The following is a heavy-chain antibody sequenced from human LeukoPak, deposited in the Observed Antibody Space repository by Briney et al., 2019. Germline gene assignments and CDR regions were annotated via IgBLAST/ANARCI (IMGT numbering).Heavy chain of an antibody. J-gene: IGHJ1*01. Sequence: SETLSLTCTVSGGSISSYYWSWIRQPPGKGLEWIGEINHSGSTNYNPSLKSRVTISVDTSKNQFSLKLSSVTAADTAVYYCARAFSSGWYRSYFQHWGQGTLVTVSS. CDR1: GGSISSYY. D-gene: IGHD6-19*01. V-gene: IGHV4-34*01. CDR3: ARAFSSGWYRSYFQH. CDR2: INHSGST.